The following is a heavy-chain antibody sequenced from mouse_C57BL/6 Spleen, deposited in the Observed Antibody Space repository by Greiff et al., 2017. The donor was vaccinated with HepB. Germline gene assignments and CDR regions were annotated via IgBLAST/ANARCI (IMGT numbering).Heavy chain of an antibody. J-gene: IGHJ4*01. Sequence: EVKLVESGGDLVKPGGSLKLSCAASGFTFSSYGMSWVRQTPDKRLEWVATISSGGSYTYYPDSVKGRFTISRDNAKHNLYLQMSSLKSEDTAMYYSARAGGLPDYYAMDYWGQGTSVTVSS. CDR3: ARAGGLPDYYAMDY. V-gene: IGHV5-6*01. CDR2: ISSGGSYT. D-gene: IGHD2-4*01. CDR1: GFTFSSYG.